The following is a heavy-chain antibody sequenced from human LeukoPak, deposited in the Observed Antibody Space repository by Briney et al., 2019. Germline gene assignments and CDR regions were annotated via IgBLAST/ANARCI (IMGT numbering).Heavy chain of an antibody. Sequence: SXXVSCKASGYTFTSYGISWVRQAPGQGLEWMGWISAYNGNTNYAQKLQGRVTMTTDTSTSTAYMELRSLRSDDTAVYYCARERGVVVAATPYFDYWGQGTLVTVSS. D-gene: IGHD2-15*01. V-gene: IGHV1-18*01. CDR3: ARERGVVVAATPYFDY. CDR2: ISAYNGNT. CDR1: GYTFTSYG. J-gene: IGHJ4*02.